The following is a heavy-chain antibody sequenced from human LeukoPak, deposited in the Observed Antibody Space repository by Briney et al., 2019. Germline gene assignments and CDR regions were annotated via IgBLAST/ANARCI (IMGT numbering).Heavy chain of an antibody. V-gene: IGHV3-23*01. CDR2: IIGGAGGT. CDR1: GFSFSSHG. CDR3: AKDDLLDNSGPAAFDY. Sequence: GGSLRLSCAASGFSFSSHGMSWVRQAPGKGLEWVSGIIGGAGGTYYADSVKGRFTISRDNSKNSLYLQMNSLRAEDTALYYCAKDDLLDNSGPAAFDYWGQGTLVTVSS. D-gene: IGHD3-22*01. J-gene: IGHJ4*02.